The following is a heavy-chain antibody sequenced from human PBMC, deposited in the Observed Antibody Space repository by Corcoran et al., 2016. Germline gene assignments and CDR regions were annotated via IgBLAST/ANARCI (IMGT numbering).Heavy chain of an antibody. Sequence: QITLKESGPTLVKPTQTLTLTCTFSGFSLSTSGVGVGWIRQPPGKALECLALIYWNDDKRYSPSLKSRLTITKDTSKNQVVLTMTNMDPVDTATYYCAHTVPGGVKTVDCFDYWVQGTLVTVSS. V-gene: IGHV2-5*01. J-gene: IGHJ4*02. D-gene: IGHD3-16*01. CDR3: AHTVPGGVKTVDCFDY. CDR2: IYWNDDK. CDR1: GFSLSTSGVG.